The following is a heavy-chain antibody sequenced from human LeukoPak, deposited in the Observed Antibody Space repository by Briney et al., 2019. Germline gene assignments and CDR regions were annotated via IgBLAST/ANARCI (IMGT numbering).Heavy chain of an antibody. D-gene: IGHD4-17*01. CDR2: ISAYNGNT. CDR1: GGTFTSYG. Sequence: ASVKVSCKASGGTFTSYGISWVRQAPGQGLEWMGWISAYNGNTKYAQKLQGRVTMTTDTSTSTAYMELRSLRSDDTAVYYCARDPDGDYDFDYWGQGTLVTVSS. V-gene: IGHV1-18*01. J-gene: IGHJ4*02. CDR3: ARDPDGDYDFDY.